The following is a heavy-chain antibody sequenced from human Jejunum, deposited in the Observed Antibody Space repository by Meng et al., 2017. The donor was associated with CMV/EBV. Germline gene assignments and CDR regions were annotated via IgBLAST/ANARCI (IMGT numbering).Heavy chain of an antibody. D-gene: IGHD2-2*01. Sequence: SGYTLTSYAVSWMRQAPGQGLEWMGWIHPSPRESTYAPLFTGRFVFSLDTSVSTAHLQISSLKAEDTAVYYCSRGRSCSSRSCYSDSWGQGTLVTVSS. J-gene: IGHJ4*02. V-gene: IGHV7-4-1*02. CDR2: IHPSPRES. CDR3: SRGRSCSSRSCYSDS. CDR1: GYTLTSYA.